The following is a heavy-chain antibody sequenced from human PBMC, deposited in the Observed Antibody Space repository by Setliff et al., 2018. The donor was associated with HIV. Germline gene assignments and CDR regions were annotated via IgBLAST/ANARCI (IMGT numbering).Heavy chain of an antibody. D-gene: IGHD3-16*01. V-gene: IGHV4-31*03. CDR1: GGSISSGGYY. Sequence: SETLSLTCTVSGGSISSGGYYWSWICQHPGEGLEWIGYIYYSGSTYYNPSLKSRVTISVDTSKNQFSLKLSSVTAADTAVYYCARDGGEKEAFDIWGQGTMVTVSS. J-gene: IGHJ3*02. CDR2: IYYSGST. CDR3: ARDGGEKEAFDI.